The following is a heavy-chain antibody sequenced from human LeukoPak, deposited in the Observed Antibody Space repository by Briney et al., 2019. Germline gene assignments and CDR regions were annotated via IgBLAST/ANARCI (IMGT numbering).Heavy chain of an antibody. CDR2: INPNSGGT. CDR1: GYTFTGYY. CDR3: AGDYSVDSSGSITRGY. D-gene: IGHD3-22*01. J-gene: IGHJ4*02. Sequence: ASVKVSCKASGYTFTGYYMHWVRQAPGQGLEWMGWINPNSGGTNYAQKFQGRVTMTRDTSISTAYMELSRLRSDDTAVYYCAGDYSVDSSGSITRGYWGQGTLVTVSS. V-gene: IGHV1-2*02.